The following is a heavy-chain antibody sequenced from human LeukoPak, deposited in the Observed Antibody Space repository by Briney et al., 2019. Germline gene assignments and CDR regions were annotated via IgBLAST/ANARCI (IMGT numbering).Heavy chain of an antibody. J-gene: IGHJ4*02. V-gene: IGHV1-2*02. CDR3: ARANFLYCSSTSCLFDY. CDR1: GYTFTDYY. D-gene: IGHD2-2*01. CDR2: INPNDGDT. Sequence: GASVKVSCKASGYTFTDYYMHWVRQAPGQGFEGMGWINPNDGDTYYAQKFQGRVTMTRDTSISTAHMEVRRLRSDDTAVYYCARANFLYCSSTSCLFDYWGQGTLVTVSS.